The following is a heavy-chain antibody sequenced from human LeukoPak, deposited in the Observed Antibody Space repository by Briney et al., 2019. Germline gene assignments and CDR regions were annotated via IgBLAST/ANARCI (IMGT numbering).Heavy chain of an antibody. J-gene: IGHJ4*02. V-gene: IGHV3-48*04. CDR2: ISSSSSTK. D-gene: IGHD7-27*01. CDR3: ARDGDLFDC. Sequence: GGSLRLSCAASGFTFSSYSMNWVRRAPGKGLQWVSYISSSSSTKYYADSVKGRFTISRDNAKNSLYLQMNSLRAEDTAVYYCARDGDLFDCWGQGTLVTVSS. CDR1: GFTFSSYS.